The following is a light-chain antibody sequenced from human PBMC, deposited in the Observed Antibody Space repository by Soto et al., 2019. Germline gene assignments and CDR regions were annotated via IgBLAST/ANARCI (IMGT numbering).Light chain of an antibody. CDR1: QSVSRSY. Sequence: EIVLTQSPGTLSLSPGERATLSCTASQSVSRSYLAWYQQKPGQAPRLLIYGASSRATGIPDRFSGSGSGPDFTLTISRLEPADFAVYYCQQYGGSPRTFGQGTKVEIK. CDR3: QQYGGSPRT. CDR2: GAS. J-gene: IGKJ1*01. V-gene: IGKV3-20*01.